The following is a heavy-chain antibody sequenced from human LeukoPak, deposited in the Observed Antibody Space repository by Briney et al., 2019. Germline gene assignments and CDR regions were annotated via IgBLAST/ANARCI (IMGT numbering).Heavy chain of an antibody. CDR3: ARTMDIVVVPAPFDY. D-gene: IGHD2-2*03. Sequence: SETLSLTCTVSGGSISSSNYYWGWIRQPPSKGLEWIGSMYYSGSIFYNPSLKSRVTISINTSKNQFSLKVSSVTAADTAVYYCARTMDIVVVPAPFDYWGQGTLVTVSS. CDR1: GGSISSSNYY. J-gene: IGHJ4*02. V-gene: IGHV4-39*07. CDR2: MYYSGSI.